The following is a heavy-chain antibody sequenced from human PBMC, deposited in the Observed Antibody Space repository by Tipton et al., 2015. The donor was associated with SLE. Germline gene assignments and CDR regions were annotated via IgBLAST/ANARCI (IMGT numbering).Heavy chain of an antibody. CDR3: AKDYNYDYPDYN. CDR1: GGSFSGYY. Sequence: LRLSCAVYGGSFSGYYWSWIRQPPGKGLEWIAEINHSGSTNYNPSLKSRVTISVDTSKNQFSLKLTSVTAADTAMYYCAKDYNYDYPDYNWGQGTLVIVSS. CDR2: INHSGST. J-gene: IGHJ4*02. V-gene: IGHV4-34*01. D-gene: IGHD4-17*01.